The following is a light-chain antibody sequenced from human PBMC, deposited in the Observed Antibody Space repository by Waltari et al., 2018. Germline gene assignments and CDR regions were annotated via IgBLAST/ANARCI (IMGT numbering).Light chain of an antibody. Sequence: QSALTQPASVSGSPGQSITISCTGTSRDVGGYNSVSWYQQHPAKAPKLMISDVSNPPSGISNRFSGSKSGNTASLTISGLQAEDEAHYYCSSYTTSFTLVFGGGTKLTVL. V-gene: IGLV2-14*03. CDR3: SSYTTSFTLV. CDR1: SRDVGGYNS. CDR2: DVS. J-gene: IGLJ2*01.